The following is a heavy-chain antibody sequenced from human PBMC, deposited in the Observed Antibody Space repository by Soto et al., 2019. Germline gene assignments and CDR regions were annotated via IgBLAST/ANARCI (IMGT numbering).Heavy chain of an antibody. J-gene: IGHJ4*02. D-gene: IGHD3-22*01. CDR1: GASISRFY. CDR3: ARGPYDYDSSGRGGFDY. Sequence: TSETLSLTCTVSGASISRFYWNWIRQPPGKGLEWIGYYYTGSTHYNPSLRSRVTISVDTSKNQFSLKLSSVTAADTAVYYCARGPYDYDSSGRGGFDYWGQGTLVTVSS. V-gene: IGHV4-59*08. CDR2: YYTGST.